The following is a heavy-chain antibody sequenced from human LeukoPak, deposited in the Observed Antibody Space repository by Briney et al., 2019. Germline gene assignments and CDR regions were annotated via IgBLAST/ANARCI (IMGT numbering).Heavy chain of an antibody. CDR1: GFTFSSYA. CDR3: AKARGYCSSTSCYKGVFGVVIHNWFDP. CDR2: ISYDGSNK. V-gene: IGHV3-30-3*01. J-gene: IGHJ5*02. D-gene: IGHD2-2*02. Sequence: GGSLRLSCAASGFTFSSYAMHWVRQAPGKGLEWVAVISYDGSNKYYADSVKGRFTISRDNSKNTLYLQMNSLRAEDTAVYYCAKARGYCSSTSCYKGVFGVVIHNWFDPWGQGTLVTVSS.